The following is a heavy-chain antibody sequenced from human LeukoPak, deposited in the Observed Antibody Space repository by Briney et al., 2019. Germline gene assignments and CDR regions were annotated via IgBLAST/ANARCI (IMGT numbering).Heavy chain of an antibody. J-gene: IGHJ4*02. CDR3: ARLSRDFWSGYAPFDY. Sequence: SETLSPTCTVSGGSISSSSYYWGWIRQPPGKGLEWIGSIYYSGSTYYNPSLKSRVTISVDTSKNQFSLKLSSVTAADTAVYYCARLSRDFWSGYAPFDYWGQGTLVTVSS. CDR2: IYYSGST. CDR1: GGSISSSSYY. D-gene: IGHD3-3*01. V-gene: IGHV4-39*01.